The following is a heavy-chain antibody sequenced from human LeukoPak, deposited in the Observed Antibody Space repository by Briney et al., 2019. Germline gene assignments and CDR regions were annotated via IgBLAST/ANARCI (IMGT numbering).Heavy chain of an antibody. D-gene: IGHD3-22*01. CDR1: GFTFSSYW. Sequence: GGSLRLSCAASGFTFSSYWMSWVRQAPGKGLEWVANIKQDGSEKYYVDSVKGRFTISRDNAKNSLYLQMNSLRAEDTAVYYCARVRARERVAACYYDSSGYYYDAFDIWGQGTMVTVSS. CDR2: IKQDGSEK. CDR3: ARVRARERVAACYYDSSGYYYDAFDI. V-gene: IGHV3-7*01. J-gene: IGHJ3*02.